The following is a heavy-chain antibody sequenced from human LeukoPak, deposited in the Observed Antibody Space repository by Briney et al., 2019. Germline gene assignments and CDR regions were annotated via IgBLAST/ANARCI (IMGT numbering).Heavy chain of an antibody. CDR3: AKDRAVRGVTHFDY. CDR2: VSGSGGST. CDR1: GFTFSSYA. Sequence: PGGSLRLSCAASGFTFSSYAMSWVRQAPGKGLEWVSGVSGSGGSTNYADSVKGRFTISRDNSKNTLYLQMNSLRAEDTAVYYCAKDRAVRGVTHFDYWGQGTLVTVSS. J-gene: IGHJ4*02. D-gene: IGHD3-10*01. V-gene: IGHV3-23*01.